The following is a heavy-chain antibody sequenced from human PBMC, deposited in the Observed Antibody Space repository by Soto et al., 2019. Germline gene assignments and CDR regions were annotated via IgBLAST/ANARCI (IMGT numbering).Heavy chain of an antibody. CDR1: GGSILDSTYY. J-gene: IGHJ5*02. V-gene: IGHV4-39*01. CDR2: IFYSGGT. CDR3: ARQASGYYYGWFDP. Sequence: PSETLSLTCTVSGGSILDSTYYWAWIRQSPGKGLEWIGTIFYSGGTFYTPSLKSRVTMSVDTSNNQFSLKLSSVTAADMAVYYCARQASGYYYGWFDPWGQGTLVTVSS. D-gene: IGHD3-22*01.